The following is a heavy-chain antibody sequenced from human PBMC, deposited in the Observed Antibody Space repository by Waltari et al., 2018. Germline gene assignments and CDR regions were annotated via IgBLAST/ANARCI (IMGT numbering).Heavy chain of an antibody. CDR1: GGSISSYY. D-gene: IGHD6-6*01. CDR3: ARVRIAARPRVGYNWFDP. V-gene: IGHV4-59*01. J-gene: IGHJ5*02. Sequence: QVQLQESGPGLVKPSETLSLTCTVSGGSISSYYWSWIRPPPGKGLEWIGYIYYSGSTNYNPSLKSRVTISVDTSKNQFSLKLSSVTAADTAVYYCARVRIAARPRVGYNWFDPWGQGTLVTVSS. CDR2: IYYSGST.